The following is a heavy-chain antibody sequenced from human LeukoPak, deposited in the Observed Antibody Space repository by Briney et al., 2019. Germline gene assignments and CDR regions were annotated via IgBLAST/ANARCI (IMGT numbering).Heavy chain of an antibody. Sequence: GGSLRLSCAASGFTFSSYAMHWVRQAPGRGLEWVSSIVGSGGSTYYVDSVKGRFTILRDNSKNTVYLQMNSLRAEDTAIYYCAKSLRRGGSGTYYSFYGMDVWGQGTTVTVSS. CDR1: GFTFSSYA. D-gene: IGHD3-10*01. V-gene: IGHV3-23*02. CDR3: AKSLRRGGSGTYYSFYGMDV. CDR2: IVGSGGST. J-gene: IGHJ6*02.